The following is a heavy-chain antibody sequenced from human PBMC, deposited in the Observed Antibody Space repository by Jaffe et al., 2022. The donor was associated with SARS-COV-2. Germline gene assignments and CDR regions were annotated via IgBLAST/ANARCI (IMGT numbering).Heavy chain of an antibody. CDR1: GFNFEDFA. J-gene: IGHJ4*02. Sequence: EAQLVESGGGVVRPGGSLRLSCVASGFNFEDFAMGWVRQVPGKGLEWVAGVNWDGTSTAYADSVQVRFTIFRDNARNSLDLEMNDLRAEDSALYHCARAGFCAGGHCYSVREHFFDLWGRGTLVTVSA. D-gene: IGHD2-8*02. CDR3: ARAGFCAGGHCYSVREHFFDL. V-gene: IGHV3-20*01. CDR2: VNWDGTST.